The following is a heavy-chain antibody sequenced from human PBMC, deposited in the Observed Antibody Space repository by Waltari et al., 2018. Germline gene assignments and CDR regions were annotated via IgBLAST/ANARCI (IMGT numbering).Heavy chain of an antibody. CDR1: GGSLGGSG. Sequence: HVKSVQCGAAVKKPGPSVKASCMASGGSLGGSGISWVRLAPGQGLEWMGVIIPMFGIPEYSQKFQERLTITADESTSTAYMELSSLSSEDTAIYYCARHELGISQYYYNMYVWGQGTTFTISS. CDR2: IIPMFGIP. CDR3: ARHELGISQYYYNMYV. V-gene: IGHV1-69*12. J-gene: IGHJ6*03. D-gene: IGHD3-16*01.